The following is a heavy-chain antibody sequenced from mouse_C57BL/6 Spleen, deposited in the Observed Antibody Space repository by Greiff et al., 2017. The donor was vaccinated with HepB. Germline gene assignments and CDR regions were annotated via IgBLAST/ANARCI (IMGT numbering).Heavy chain of an antibody. J-gene: IGHJ3*01. Sequence: EVKLVESGGGLVQPKGSLKLSCAASGFSFNTYAMNWVRQAPGKGLEWVARIRSKSNNYATYYADSVKDRFTISRDDSESMLYLQMNNLKTEDTAMYYCVRPYYYGSSYVSWFAYWGQGTLVTVSA. CDR3: VRPYYYGSSYVSWFAY. CDR1: GFSFNTYA. D-gene: IGHD1-1*01. V-gene: IGHV10-1*01. CDR2: IRSKSNNYAT.